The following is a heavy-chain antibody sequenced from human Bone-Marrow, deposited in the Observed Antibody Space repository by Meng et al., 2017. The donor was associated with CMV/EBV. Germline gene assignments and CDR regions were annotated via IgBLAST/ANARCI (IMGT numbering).Heavy chain of an antibody. J-gene: IGHJ6*02. V-gene: IGHV3-48*03. Sequence: GESLKISCAASGFTFSSYEMNWVRQAPGKGLEWVSYISSSGSTIYYADSVKGRFTISRDNAKNSLYLQMNSLRAEDTAVSYCASKGRRNYYYYGMDVWGQGTTVTVSS. CDR3: ASKGRRNYYYYGMDV. CDR2: ISSSGSTI. CDR1: GFTFSSYE.